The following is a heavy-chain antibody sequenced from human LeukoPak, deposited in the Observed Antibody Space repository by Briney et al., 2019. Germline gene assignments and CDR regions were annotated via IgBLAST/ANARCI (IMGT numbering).Heavy chain of an antibody. CDR3: ARDGREGGGSYPHYYYYYMDV. J-gene: IGHJ6*03. CDR1: GYTFTSYY. D-gene: IGHD1-26*01. CDR2: INPSGGST. Sequence: GASVKVSCKASGYTFTSYYMHWVRQAPGQGLEWMGIINPSGGSTSYAQKFQGRVTMTRDTSTSTVYMELSSLRSEDRAVYYCARDGREGGGSYPHYYYYYMDVWGKGTTVTVSS. V-gene: IGHV1-46*01.